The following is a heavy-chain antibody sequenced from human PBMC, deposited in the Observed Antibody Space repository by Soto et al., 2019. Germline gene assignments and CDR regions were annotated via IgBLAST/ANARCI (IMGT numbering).Heavy chain of an antibody. CDR2: IRSKANSYAT. V-gene: IGHV3-73*01. CDR1: GFTFSGSA. Sequence: EVQLVESGGGLVQPGGSLKLSCAASGFTFSGSAMHWVRQASGKGLEWVGSIRSKANSYATAYAASVKGRFTISRDDSKNTVYLQMNSLKTEDTAVYYCTTTTVTTLFYGMDVWGQGTTVTVSS. CDR3: TTTTVTTLFYGMDV. D-gene: IGHD4-17*01. J-gene: IGHJ6*02.